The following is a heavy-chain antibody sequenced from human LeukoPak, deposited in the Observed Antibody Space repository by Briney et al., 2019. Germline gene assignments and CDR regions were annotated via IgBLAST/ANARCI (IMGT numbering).Heavy chain of an antibody. D-gene: IGHD5-24*01. CDR1: GFTFSTYA. Sequence: SGGSLRLSCAASGFTFSTYAMSWVRQAPGKGLEWVSAISDRGGSTYYADSVKGRSTISRDNSKNTLYLQMSSLRAEDTAVYYCAKRGMTTIKEGFDYWGQGTLVTVSS. CDR2: ISDRGGST. V-gene: IGHV3-23*01. J-gene: IGHJ4*02. CDR3: AKRGMTTIKEGFDY.